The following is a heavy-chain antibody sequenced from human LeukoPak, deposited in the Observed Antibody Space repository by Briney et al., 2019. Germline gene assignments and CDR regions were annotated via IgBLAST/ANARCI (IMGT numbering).Heavy chain of an antibody. D-gene: IGHD5/OR15-5a*01. CDR3: ARRIVSEPPIQHGNWLDP. J-gene: IGHJ5*02. CDR2: IHYSRGP. CDR1: GDSISNYY. Sequence: PSETLSLTCSVSGDSISNYYWNWVRQAPGKGLEWIAYIHYSRGPYYNPSLKSRVTISIDTSKSHFSLKLSSVTAADTAVYYCARRIVSEPPIQHGNWLDPWGQGILVTVSS. V-gene: IGHV4-59*08.